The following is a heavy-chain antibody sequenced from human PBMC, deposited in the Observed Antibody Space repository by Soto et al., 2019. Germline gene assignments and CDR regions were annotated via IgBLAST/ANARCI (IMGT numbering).Heavy chain of an antibody. V-gene: IGHV4-59*01. CDR2: IYYSGST. CDR1: GGSISSYY. D-gene: IGHD5-12*01. Sequence: QVQLQESGPGLVKPSETLSLTCTVSGGSISSYYWSWIRQPPGKGLEWIGYIYYSGSTNYNPSLKRRVTISVATSKNQFSLKLSSVTAADTAVYYCARVLRDIGYDWEAFDIWGQGTMVTVSS. CDR3: ARVLRDIGYDWEAFDI. J-gene: IGHJ3*02.